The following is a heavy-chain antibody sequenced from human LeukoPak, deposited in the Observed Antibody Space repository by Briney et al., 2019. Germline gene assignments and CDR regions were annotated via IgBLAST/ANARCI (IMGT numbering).Heavy chain of an antibody. CDR2: FSGNGKTT. J-gene: IGHJ5*01. V-gene: IGHV3-43*01. D-gene: IGHD3-3*01. CDR3: AKEGGTMFFDS. Sequence: PGGPLRFSCVASGFNFRRYTMHWVRQVPGKGLEWVSIFSGNGKTTYYADSVKGRFTIFRDDSKNSVTLQMNSLRSNDSALYFCAKEGGTMFFDSWGQGTLVTVSS. CDR1: GFNFRRYT.